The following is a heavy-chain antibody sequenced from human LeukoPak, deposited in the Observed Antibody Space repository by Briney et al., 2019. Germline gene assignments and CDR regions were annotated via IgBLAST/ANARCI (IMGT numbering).Heavy chain of an antibody. D-gene: IGHD6-13*01. Sequence: PGGSLRLSCAASGFTFSSSVMNWVRQAPGKGLEWVSYISSSGKTIYYADSTKGRFTVSRDNAKNSLYLQMNSLRAEDTAVYYCATTSIAAAVPGCFDYWGQGTLVTVFS. V-gene: IGHV3-48*03. J-gene: IGHJ4*02. CDR1: GFTFSSSV. CDR2: ISSSGKTI. CDR3: ATTSIAAAVPGCFDY.